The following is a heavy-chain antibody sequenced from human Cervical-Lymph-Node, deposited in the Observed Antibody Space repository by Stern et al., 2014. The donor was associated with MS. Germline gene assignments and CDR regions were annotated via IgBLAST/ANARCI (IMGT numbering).Heavy chain of an antibody. CDR1: GYTFTSYS. CDR3: ARAYSSTWYPGEFFDY. V-gene: IGHV7-4-1*02. J-gene: IGHJ4*02. D-gene: IGHD6-13*01. Sequence: VQLEESGSELKKPGASVKVSCKASGYTFTSYSINWVRQAPGQGLEWMGWINTNTGNPTYARGLTGRFVFSLDTSVSTAYLQITSLKGDDTAVYYCARAYSSTWYPGEFFDYWGQGTLVTVSS. CDR2: INTNTGNP.